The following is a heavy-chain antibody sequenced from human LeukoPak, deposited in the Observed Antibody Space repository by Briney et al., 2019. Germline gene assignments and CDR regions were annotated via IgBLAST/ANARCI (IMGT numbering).Heavy chain of an antibody. D-gene: IGHD3-22*01. CDR1: GFTFSSYR. CDR3: AKAPERYDSSGTFDY. CDR2: ISYDGSNK. J-gene: IGHJ4*02. Sequence: GGSLRLSCAASGFTFSSYRMHWVRQAPGKGLEWVAVISYDGSNKYYADSVKGRFTISRDNSKNTLYLQMNSLRAEDTAVYYCAKAPERYDSSGTFDYWGQGTLVTVSS. V-gene: IGHV3-30*18.